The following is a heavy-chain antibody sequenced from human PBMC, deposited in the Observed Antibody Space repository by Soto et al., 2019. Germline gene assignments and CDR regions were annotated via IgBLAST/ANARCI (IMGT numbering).Heavy chain of an antibody. D-gene: IGHD4-17*01. J-gene: IGHJ4*02. Sequence: SETLSLTCTVSGDSFSTSNYYWGWIRQPPGKGLEWIGNIFYGGGTGVTYYNPSLKSRIIISLDPSQNRYSLKLRSITAADTSFYFCARRGGGDSLFDSWGQGKLVTVSS. CDR3: ARRGGGDSLFDS. CDR1: GDSFSTSNYY. CDR2: IFYGGGTGVT. V-gene: IGHV4-39*01.